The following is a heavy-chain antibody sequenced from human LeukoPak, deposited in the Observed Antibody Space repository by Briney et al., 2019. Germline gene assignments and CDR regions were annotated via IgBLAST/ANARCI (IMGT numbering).Heavy chain of an antibody. CDR1: GFTFSSYA. J-gene: IGHJ3*02. D-gene: IGHD3-10*01. CDR2: FRGIGGSS. CDR3: AKDFSMVRGVTPVRAFDI. V-gene: IGHV3-23*01. Sequence: PGGSLRLSCAAPGFTFSSYAMSRGRQAPAKGLEWVSAFRGIGGSSYYADSAKSRFTIARVNTKNTLYLQMNSLRAEDTDVYYCAKDFSMVRGVTPVRAFDIWGQGTMVTVSS.